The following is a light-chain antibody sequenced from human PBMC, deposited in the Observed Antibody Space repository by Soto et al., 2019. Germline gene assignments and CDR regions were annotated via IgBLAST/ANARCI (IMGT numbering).Light chain of an antibody. CDR3: LQHSTSPAT. Sequence: DIQMTQYPNVMSASGGDTVTITCRASQGINYYLAWFQHQPGKVPKRLIYAASDLESGVPSRFSGSGSGTEFTLTISSLQPEDFATYYCLQHSTSPATFGGGTKVDIK. J-gene: IGKJ4*01. CDR1: QGINYY. CDR2: AAS. V-gene: IGKV1-17*03.